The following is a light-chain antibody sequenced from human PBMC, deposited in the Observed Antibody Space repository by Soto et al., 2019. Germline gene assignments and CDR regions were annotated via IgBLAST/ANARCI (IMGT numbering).Light chain of an antibody. CDR2: VAS. J-gene: IGKJ4*01. V-gene: IGKV3-15*01. CDR3: EQYNVLPLS. CDR1: QSVSSN. Sequence: EIVMTQSPATLSVSPGERATLSCRASQSVSSNLAWYQQKPGQTPKLLIYVASTRATGIPARFSVSGSGTEFTLTISSLQSEDFAVYYCEQYNVLPLSCGGTTKVDFK.